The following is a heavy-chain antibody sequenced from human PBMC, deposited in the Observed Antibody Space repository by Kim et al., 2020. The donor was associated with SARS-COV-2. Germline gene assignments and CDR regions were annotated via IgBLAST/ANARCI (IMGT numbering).Heavy chain of an antibody. CDR3: AGGRITIFGVVTEFDY. D-gene: IGHD3-3*01. J-gene: IGHJ4*02. V-gene: IGHV4-31*02. Sequence: SLKSRVTISVDTSKNQFTLKLSSVTAADTDVYYCAGGRITIFGVVTEFDYWGQGTLVTVSS.